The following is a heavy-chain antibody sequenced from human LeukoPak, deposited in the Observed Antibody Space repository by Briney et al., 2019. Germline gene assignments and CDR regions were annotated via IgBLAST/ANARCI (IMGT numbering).Heavy chain of an antibody. V-gene: IGHV1-18*01. Sequence: ASVKVSCKASGYTFTSYGISWVRQAPGQGLEWMGWISAYNGNTNYAQKLQGRVTMTTDTSTSTAYMELRSLRSDDTAVYYCAREPPSVVRGYYYYGMDVWGQGTTVTVSS. J-gene: IGHJ6*02. CDR1: GYTFTSYG. CDR3: AREPPSVVRGYYYYGMDV. CDR2: ISAYNGNT. D-gene: IGHD4-23*01.